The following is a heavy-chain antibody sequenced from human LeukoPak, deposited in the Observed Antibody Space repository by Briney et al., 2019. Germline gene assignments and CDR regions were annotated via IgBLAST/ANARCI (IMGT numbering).Heavy chain of an antibody. V-gene: IGHV3-23*01. CDR1: GFTFSSYG. D-gene: IGHD3-22*01. CDR3: AKMFHYYDSSGYSVFDY. CDR2: ISGSGGST. Sequence: PGGTLRLSCAASGFTFSSYGMSWVRQAPGKGLEWVSAISGSGGSTYYADSVKGRFTISRDNSKNTLYLQMNSLRAEDTAVYYCAKMFHYYDSSGYSVFDYWGQGTLVTVSS. J-gene: IGHJ4*02.